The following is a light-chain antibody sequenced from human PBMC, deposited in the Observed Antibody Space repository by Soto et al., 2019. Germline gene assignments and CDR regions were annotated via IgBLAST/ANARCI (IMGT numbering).Light chain of an antibody. CDR3: QPYNNWQFT. CDR1: QSVSSN. CDR2: GAS. Sequence: EIVMTQSPATLSVSPGERATLSCRASQSVSSNLAWYQQKPGQAPRLLIYGASTRATGIPARFSGSGSGTDFTLTISSLQSADFAVYYCQPYNNWQFTFGPGTKVDIK. J-gene: IGKJ3*01. V-gene: IGKV3-15*01.